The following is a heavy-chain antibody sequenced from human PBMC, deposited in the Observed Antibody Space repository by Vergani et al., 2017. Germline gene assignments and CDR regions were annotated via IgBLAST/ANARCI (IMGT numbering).Heavy chain of an antibody. CDR2: ISGPGLST. V-gene: IGHV3-23*01. Sequence: EVHLLESGGGLVQSGGSLRLSCAASGFTFSNSAVSWVRQAPGRGLAWVSSISGPGLSTYYADSVKGRFSISRDNSKNKVFLQMHSLRAEDTAIYYCVKEKRDFGSYFFDSWGHGILVTVSS. CDR3: VKEKRDFGSYFFDS. J-gene: IGHJ4*01. D-gene: IGHD3-10*01. CDR1: GFTFSNSA.